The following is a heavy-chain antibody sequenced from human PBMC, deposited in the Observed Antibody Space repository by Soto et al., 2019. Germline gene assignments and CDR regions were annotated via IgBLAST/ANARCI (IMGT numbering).Heavy chain of an antibody. D-gene: IGHD5-12*01. Sequence: QVQLQESGPGLVKPSQTLSLTCTVSGGSISSGGYYWSWIRQHPGKGLECIGYSYYSGSTYYTPYLKSRVTISGDTSKNQFSLKLSSVTAADTAVYYCARDFEPQGSGYDSWGHGTLFTVSS. CDR1: GGSISSGGYY. CDR3: ARDFEPQGSGYDS. J-gene: IGHJ5*01. CDR2: SYYSGST. V-gene: IGHV4-31*03.